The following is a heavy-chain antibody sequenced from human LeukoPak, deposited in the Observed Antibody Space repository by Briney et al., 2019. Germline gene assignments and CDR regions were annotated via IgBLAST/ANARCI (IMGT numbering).Heavy chain of an antibody. J-gene: IGHJ6*03. D-gene: IGHD1-26*01. CDR2: ISRLGT. CDR3: ARDPYSGNYGNYYYYYMDV. CDR1: GFMFNVYS. V-gene: IGHV3-69-1*01. Sequence: GGSLRLSCTGSGFMFNVYSMYWVRQAPGKGLEWVSGISRLGTFYADSVKGRFTISRDNSRNTLLLQMNILRVEDTAVYYCARDPYSGNYGNYYYYYMDVWGKGTTVTISS.